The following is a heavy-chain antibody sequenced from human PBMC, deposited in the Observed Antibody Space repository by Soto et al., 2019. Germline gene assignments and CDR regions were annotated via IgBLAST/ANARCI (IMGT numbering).Heavy chain of an antibody. CDR1: WYSFTSHL. V-gene: IGHV5-51*01. D-gene: IGHD2-15*01. Sequence: GGSLKISCKGFWYSFTSHLIRWGGQVPGKGLEWMGIIYPGDSDTRYSPSFQGQVTISADKSISTAYLQWSSLKASDTAMYYCARSIVPNYYYYGMDVWGQGTTVTVSS. J-gene: IGHJ6*02. CDR2: IYPGDSDT. CDR3: ARSIVPNYYYYGMDV.